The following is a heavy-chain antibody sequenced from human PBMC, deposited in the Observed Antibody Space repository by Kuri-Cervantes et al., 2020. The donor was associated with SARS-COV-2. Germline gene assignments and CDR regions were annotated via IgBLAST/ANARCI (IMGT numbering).Heavy chain of an antibody. J-gene: IGHJ4*02. CDR2: IKPEGGEK. D-gene: IGHD3-10*01. CDR3: ASLDHGLGSYYHTFPHDY. V-gene: IGHV3-7*01. Sequence: GESLKISCAASEFSFTNAWMSWVRQAPGKGLEWVAAIKPEGGEKHYVDSVRGRFTISRDDAKNSLYLQMNSLRAEDTAVYYCASLDHGLGSYYHTFPHDYWGLGTQVTVSS. CDR1: EFSFTNAW.